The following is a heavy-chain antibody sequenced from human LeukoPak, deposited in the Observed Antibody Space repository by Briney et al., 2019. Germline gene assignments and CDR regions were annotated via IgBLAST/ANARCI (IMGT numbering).Heavy chain of an antibody. CDR3: AKDLQGYSSSWYYFDY. V-gene: IGHV3-23*01. Sequence: GGSLRLSCAASGFTFDDYAMHWVRQAPGKGLEWVSGISGSGGSTYYADSVKGRFTISRDNSKNTLYLQMNSLRAEDTAVYYCAKDLQGYSSSWYYFDYWGQGTLVTVSS. CDR2: ISGSGGST. J-gene: IGHJ4*02. CDR1: GFTFDDYA. D-gene: IGHD6-13*01.